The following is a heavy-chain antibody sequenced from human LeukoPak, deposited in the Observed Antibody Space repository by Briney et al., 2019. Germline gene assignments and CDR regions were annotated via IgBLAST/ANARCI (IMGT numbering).Heavy chain of an antibody. V-gene: IGHV3-23*01. CDR3: AKGQELDDGVFDS. CDR1: GFTFTTNS. D-gene: IGHD1-1*01. Sequence: PGGSLRLSCSASGFTFTTNSMTWVRQAPGKGLEWVSNIRGNGDRTHYADYVTGRFTISRDNSKNTLYLQMNSMRGEDSAIYYCAKGQELDDGVFDSWGQGTLVTVSS. CDR2: IRGNGDRT. J-gene: IGHJ4*02.